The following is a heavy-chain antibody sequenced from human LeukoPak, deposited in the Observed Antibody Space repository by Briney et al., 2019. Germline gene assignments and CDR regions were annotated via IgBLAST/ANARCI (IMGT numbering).Heavy chain of an antibody. D-gene: IGHD3-3*01. V-gene: IGHV1-8*01. Sequence: ASVKVSCKASGYTFTSYDINWVRQATGQGLEWMGWMNPNSGNTGYAQKFQGRVTMTRNTSISTAYMELSSLRSEDTAVYYCARVIREAGYDFWGGYYRSHYYYYMDVWGKGTTVTVSS. J-gene: IGHJ6*03. CDR3: ARVIREAGYDFWGGYYRSHYYYYMDV. CDR2: MNPNSGNT. CDR1: GYTFTSYD.